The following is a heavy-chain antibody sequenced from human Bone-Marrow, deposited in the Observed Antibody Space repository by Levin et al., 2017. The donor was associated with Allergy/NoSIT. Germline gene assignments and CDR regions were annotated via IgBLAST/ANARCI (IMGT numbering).Heavy chain of an antibody. CDR1: GFTFDDYA. V-gene: IGHV3-9*01. J-gene: IGHJ4*02. CDR2: ISWNSGSI. Sequence: GGSLRLSCAASGFTFDDYAMHWVRQAPGKGLEWVSGISWNSGSIGYADSVKGRFTISRDNAKNSLYLQMNSLRAEDTALYYCAKDIMGYSSSPESLIDYWGQGTLVTVSS. D-gene: IGHD6-13*01. CDR3: AKDIMGYSSSPESLIDY.